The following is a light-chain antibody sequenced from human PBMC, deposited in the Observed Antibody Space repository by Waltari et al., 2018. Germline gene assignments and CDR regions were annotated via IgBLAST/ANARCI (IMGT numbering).Light chain of an antibody. CDR2: DDS. V-gene: IGLV3-21*03. CDR3: QVWDDSSDHVV. CDR1: NMGHRN. J-gene: IGLJ2*01. Sequence: SYVLTPPPSVSVAPGKTAMITCGPDNMGHRNVPWYQQRPGQAPVLVVVDDSDRPSGIPERFSGSNSGDTATLTISRVEAGDEADYSCQVWDDSSDHVVFGGGTKLTVL.